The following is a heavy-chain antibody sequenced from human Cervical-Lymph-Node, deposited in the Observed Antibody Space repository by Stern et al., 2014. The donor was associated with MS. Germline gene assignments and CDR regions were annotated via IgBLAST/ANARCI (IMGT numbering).Heavy chain of an antibody. D-gene: IGHD6-13*01. Sequence: VQLVESGGGVVQPGGSLRLSCAASGFTFSIYGMHWVRQTPGKGLEWVAIIWNDGSNEHYTDSVKGRFTISRDNSKNTLYLQMNSLRVEDTAVYYCARDQAVSSMWGATLNFGLDVWGQGTTVTVSS. J-gene: IGHJ6*02. CDR2: IWNDGSNE. CDR1: GFTFSIYG. CDR3: ARDQAVSSMWGATLNFGLDV. V-gene: IGHV3-33*01.